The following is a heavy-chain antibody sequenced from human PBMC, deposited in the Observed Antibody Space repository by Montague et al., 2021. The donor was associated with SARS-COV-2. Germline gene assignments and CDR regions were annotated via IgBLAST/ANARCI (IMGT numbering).Heavy chain of an antibody. Sequence: SETLSLTCTVSGGSISSYHHYWGWIRQPPGKGLEWIGAVYYSGSTWLNPSLKSRVTISVDTPKNQLSLNLRSVTAADTAVYYCARGMYGLTETTDAFDIWGQGTMVSVSS. J-gene: IGHJ3*02. D-gene: IGHD1-14*01. CDR2: VYYSGST. CDR1: GGSISSYHHY. V-gene: IGHV4-39*07. CDR3: ARGMYGLTETTDAFDI.